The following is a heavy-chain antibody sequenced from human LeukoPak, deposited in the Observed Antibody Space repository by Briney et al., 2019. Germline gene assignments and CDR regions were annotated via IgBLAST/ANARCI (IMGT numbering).Heavy chain of an antibody. CDR1: GGSISSYY. Sequence: SEALSLTCTVPGGSISSYYWSWVRQPPGKGLEWIGYIYYSGSTNYNPSLKSRVTISVDTSKNQFSLKLSSVTAADTAVYYSASEVAVTTSGDAFDIWGQGTMVTVSS. V-gene: IGHV4-59*01. CDR3: ASEVAVTTSGDAFDI. CDR2: IYYSGST. D-gene: IGHD4-17*01. J-gene: IGHJ3*02.